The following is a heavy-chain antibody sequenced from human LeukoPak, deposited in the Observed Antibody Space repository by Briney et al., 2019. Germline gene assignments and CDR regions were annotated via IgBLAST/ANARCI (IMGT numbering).Heavy chain of an antibody. Sequence: GGSLRLSCSGSGFTFSVYSMNWVRQAPGKGLEWVSSITSKSNYIYYADSVKGRFTISRDNAMSSVFLQLNSLGAEDSAVYYCTSGLIAIESDNNLYQYMDVWGKWTTVTVSS. CDR3: TSGLIAIESDNNLYQYMDV. V-gene: IGHV3-21*01. CDR2: ITSKSNYI. J-gene: IGHJ6*03. CDR1: GFTFSVYS. D-gene: IGHD2-21*01.